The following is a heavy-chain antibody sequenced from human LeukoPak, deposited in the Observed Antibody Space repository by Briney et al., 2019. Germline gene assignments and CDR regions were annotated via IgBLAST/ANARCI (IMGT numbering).Heavy chain of an antibody. D-gene: IGHD6-19*01. CDR1: GFTFSSYG. V-gene: IGHV3-30*03. J-gene: IGHJ4*02. Sequence: GGSLRLSCAASGFTFSSYGVHWVRQAPGKGLEWVAVISYDGSNKYYADSVKGRFTISRDNSKNTLYLQMNSLRAEDTAVYYCARSSGWPHWGQGTLVTVSS. CDR2: ISYDGSNK. CDR3: ARSSGWPH.